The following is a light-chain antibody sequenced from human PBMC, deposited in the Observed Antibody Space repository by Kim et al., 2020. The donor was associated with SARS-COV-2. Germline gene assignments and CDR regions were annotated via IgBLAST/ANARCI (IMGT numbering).Light chain of an antibody. J-gene: IGLJ2*01. CDR3: QSHDTRLTDHVL. CDR2: GNS. CDR1: SSTIGAGND. V-gene: IGLV1-40*01. Sequence: ISSVRSSSTIGAGNDVHWYQPHPGTAPQLLIYGNSNRPSGVPDRFSGSKSGTSASLAITGLQAEDEADYYCQSHDTRLTDHVLFGGGTQLTVL.